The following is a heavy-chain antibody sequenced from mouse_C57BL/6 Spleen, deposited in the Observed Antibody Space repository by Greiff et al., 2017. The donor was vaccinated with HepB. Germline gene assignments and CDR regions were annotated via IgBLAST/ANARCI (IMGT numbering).Heavy chain of an antibody. J-gene: IGHJ3*01. CDR3: AREGSWAWCGY. CDR1: GYTFTSYT. D-gene: IGHD4-1*01. Sequence: QVQLQQSGAELARPGASVKMSCKASGYTFTSYTMHWVKQRPGKGLEWIGYINPSSGYTKYNQKFKDKATLTADKSSSTAYMQLSSLTSEDSAVYYSAREGSWAWCGYWGQGTLVTVSA. V-gene: IGHV1-4*01. CDR2: INPSSGYT.